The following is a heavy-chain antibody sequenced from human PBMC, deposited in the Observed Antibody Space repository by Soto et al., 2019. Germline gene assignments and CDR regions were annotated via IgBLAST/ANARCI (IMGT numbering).Heavy chain of an antibody. D-gene: IGHD5-12*01. CDR3: ARVGRGQSGYDRGKIDY. CDR2: ISSSSSYI. Sequence: EVQLVESGGGLVKPGGSLRLSCAASGFTFRSYSMNWVRQAPGKGLEWVSSISSSSSYIYYADSVKGRFTISRDNAKNSRYLQMNSLRAEDTAVYYCARVGRGQSGYDRGKIDYWGQGTLVTVSS. J-gene: IGHJ4*02. CDR1: GFTFRSYS. V-gene: IGHV3-21*01.